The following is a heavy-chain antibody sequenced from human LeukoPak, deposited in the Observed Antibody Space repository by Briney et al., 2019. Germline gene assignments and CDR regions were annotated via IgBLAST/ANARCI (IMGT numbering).Heavy chain of an antibody. J-gene: IGHJ3*02. CDR2: ISPTGSTT. V-gene: IGHV3-74*01. Sequence: GGSLRLSCTASGFSFSGHWMHWARQLPGKGLVWVSRISPTGSTTSYADSVKGRFTVSRDNAKNTLYLHMNSLRAEDTAMYYCAKKRDAFDIWGQGTVVAVSS. CDR3: AKKRDAFDI. D-gene: IGHD5-24*01. CDR1: GFSFSGHW.